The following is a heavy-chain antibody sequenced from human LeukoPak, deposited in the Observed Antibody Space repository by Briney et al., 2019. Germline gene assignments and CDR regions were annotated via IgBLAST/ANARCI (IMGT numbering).Heavy chain of an antibody. Sequence: GGSLRLSCAASGFTFSSYEMNWVRQAPGKGLEWVSYISGSGSTRYYADSVKGRFTVSRDSAKNSLDLQMNSLRAEDTAVYYCARKQNCDYWGQGTLVTVSS. J-gene: IGHJ4*02. CDR3: ARKQNCDY. CDR2: ISGSGSTR. CDR1: GFTFSSYE. V-gene: IGHV3-48*03.